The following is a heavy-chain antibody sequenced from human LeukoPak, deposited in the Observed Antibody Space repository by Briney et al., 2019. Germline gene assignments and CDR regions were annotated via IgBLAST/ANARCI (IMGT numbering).Heavy chain of an antibody. J-gene: IGHJ4*02. D-gene: IGHD3-9*01. CDR2: ITGSSGNT. Sequence: GGSLRLSCAASGFTFSNYAMSWVRQAPGKGLEWVSAITGSSGNTYYADSVKGRFTISRDNSKNTVFLQMNSLRAEDTAVYYCAKWGDYDVLTGYYVSDYWGQGTLVTVSS. CDR1: GFTFSNYA. V-gene: IGHV3-23*01. CDR3: AKWGDYDVLTGYYVSDY.